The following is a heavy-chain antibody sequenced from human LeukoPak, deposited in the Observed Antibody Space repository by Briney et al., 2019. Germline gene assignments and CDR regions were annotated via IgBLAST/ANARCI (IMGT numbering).Heavy chain of an antibody. CDR1: GFTFSSYA. CDR3: AKAVYYYDSSGYYYTYYYFDY. Sequence: GGSLRLSCAASGFTFSSYAMSWVRQVPGKGLEWVSAISGSGGSTYYADSVEGRFTISRDNSKNTLYLQMNSLRAEDTAVYYCAKAVYYYDSSGYYYTYYYFDYWGQGTLVTVSS. V-gene: IGHV3-23*01. D-gene: IGHD3-22*01. J-gene: IGHJ4*02. CDR2: ISGSGGST.